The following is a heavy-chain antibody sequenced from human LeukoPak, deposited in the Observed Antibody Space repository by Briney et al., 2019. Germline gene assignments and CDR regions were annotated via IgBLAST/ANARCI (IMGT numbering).Heavy chain of an antibody. CDR3: ARGYCSGGSCYPARFDP. V-gene: IGHV5-51*01. D-gene: IGHD2-15*01. CDR2: IYPGDSDT. Sequence: HGESLQISCKGSGYSFTSYWIGWVRQMPGKGLEWMGIIYPGDSDTRYSPSFQGQVTISADKSISTAYLQWSSLKASDTAMYYCARGYCSGGSCYPARFDPWGQGTLVTVSS. J-gene: IGHJ5*02. CDR1: GYSFTSYW.